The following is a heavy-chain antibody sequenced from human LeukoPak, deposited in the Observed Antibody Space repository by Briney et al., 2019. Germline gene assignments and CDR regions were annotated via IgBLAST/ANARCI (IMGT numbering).Heavy chain of an antibody. CDR3: ARDRGGNYPWFDP. Sequence: GGSLRLSCAASGFTFSDYYMSCIRQAPGEGLEWVSYISSGGKTIYYADSVKGRFTISRDNAKNSMYLQMNSLSVEDTAVYFCARDRGGNYPWFDPWGQGTLVTVSS. CDR2: ISSGGKTI. CDR1: GFTFSDYY. J-gene: IGHJ5*02. V-gene: IGHV3-11*01. D-gene: IGHD1-26*01.